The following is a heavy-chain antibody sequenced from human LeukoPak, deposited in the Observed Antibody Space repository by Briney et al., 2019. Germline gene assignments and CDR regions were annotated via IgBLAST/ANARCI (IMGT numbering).Heavy chain of an antibody. CDR3: ARGGSEKRNWFDP. V-gene: IGHV1-69*02. J-gene: IGHJ5*02. D-gene: IGHD3-10*01. Sequence: ASVKVSCKASGGTFSSYTISWVRQAPGQGLEWMGRIIPILGIANYAQKFQGRVTITADKSTSTAYMELSSLRSEDTAVYYCARGGSEKRNWFDPWGQGTLVTVSS. CDR2: IIPILGIA. CDR1: GGTFSSYT.